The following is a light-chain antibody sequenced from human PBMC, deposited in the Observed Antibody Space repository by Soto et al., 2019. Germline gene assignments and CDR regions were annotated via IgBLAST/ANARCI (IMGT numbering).Light chain of an antibody. Sequence: ESMLTQSPGTLSLSPGERATLSCRASQSVSTRYLAWYQKKPGQAPRLLIYGASIRATGIPDSFSGSGSGTDFALTISRLEPEDFAVYYCHQFRSSRPAFTFGPGTNLEI. CDR3: HQFRSSRPAFT. CDR1: QSVSTRY. V-gene: IGKV3-20*01. J-gene: IGKJ2*01. CDR2: GAS.